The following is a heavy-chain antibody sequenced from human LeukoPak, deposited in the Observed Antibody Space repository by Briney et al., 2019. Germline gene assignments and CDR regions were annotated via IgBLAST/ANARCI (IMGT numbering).Heavy chain of an antibody. CDR3: ARDFDYGDYIDF. Sequence: GGSLRLSCVASGFTFSTYTLNWGRQAPGKGLEGLSYISSGGVTIFYADSVKGRFTISRDKTKNAIYLEMNKLRAEHTAVYYCARDFDYGDYIDFWGQGTLVAVSS. J-gene: IGHJ4*02. CDR2: ISSGGVTI. D-gene: IGHD4/OR15-4a*01. V-gene: IGHV3-48*01. CDR1: GFTFSTYT.